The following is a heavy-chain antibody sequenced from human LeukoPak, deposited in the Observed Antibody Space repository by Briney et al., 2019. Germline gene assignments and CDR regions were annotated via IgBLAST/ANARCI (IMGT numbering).Heavy chain of an antibody. CDR1: GGSFSGYY. V-gene: IGHV4-34*01. CDR3: AGIRYYDFWSGYYYYFDY. CDR2: INHSGST. Sequence: PSETLSLTCAVYGGSFSGYYWIWIRQPPGKGLEWIGEINHSGSTNYNPSLKSRVTISVDTSKNQFSLKLSSVTAADTAVYYCAGIRYYDFWSGYYYYFDYWGQGTLVTVSS. D-gene: IGHD3-3*01. J-gene: IGHJ4*02.